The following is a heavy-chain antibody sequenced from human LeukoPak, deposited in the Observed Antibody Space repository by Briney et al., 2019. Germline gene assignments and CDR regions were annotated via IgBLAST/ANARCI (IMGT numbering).Heavy chain of an antibody. CDR1: GFTFSSYW. Sequence: GGSLRLSCAASGFTFSSYWMSWVRQAPGKGLEWVANIKQDGSEKYYVDSVKGRFTISRDNAKNSLYLQMNSLRAEDTAVYYCARDRAADYYDSSGYLDYWGQGTLVTVSS. D-gene: IGHD3-22*01. V-gene: IGHV3-7*01. J-gene: IGHJ4*02. CDR3: ARDRAADYYDSSGYLDY. CDR2: IKQDGSEK.